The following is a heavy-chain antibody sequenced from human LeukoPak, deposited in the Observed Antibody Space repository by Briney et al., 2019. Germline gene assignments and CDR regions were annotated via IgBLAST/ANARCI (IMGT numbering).Heavy chain of an antibody. CDR1: GYTFTSYG. V-gene: IGHV3-23*01. Sequence: SCKASGYTFTSYGIGWVRQAPGKGLEWVSAISGSGGSTYYADSVKGRFTISRDNSKNTLYLQMNSLRAEDTAVYYCAEQWLVLKKYYFGYWGQGTLVTVSS. CDR2: ISGSGGST. CDR3: AEQWLVLKKYYFGY. D-gene: IGHD6-19*01. J-gene: IGHJ4*02.